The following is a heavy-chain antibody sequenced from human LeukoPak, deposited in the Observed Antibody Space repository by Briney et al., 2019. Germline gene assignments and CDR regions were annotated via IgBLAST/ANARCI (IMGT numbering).Heavy chain of an antibody. CDR1: GFIVSGDF. CDR3: TRVGYIDEGIDY. D-gene: IGHD5-24*01. CDR2: IYSDGST. Sequence: PGGSLRLSCAASGFIVSGDFMSWVRQAPGKGLEWVSVIYSDGSTYYADSVKGRFTISRDNAKNSLYLQMNSLRAEDTAIYYCTRVGYIDEGIDYWGQGTLVTVSS. V-gene: IGHV3-66*01. J-gene: IGHJ4*02.